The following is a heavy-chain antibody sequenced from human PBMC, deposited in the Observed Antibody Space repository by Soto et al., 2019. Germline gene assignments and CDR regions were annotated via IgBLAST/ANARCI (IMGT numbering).Heavy chain of an antibody. CDR2: IYHSGST. V-gene: IGHV4-30-2*01. J-gene: IGHJ2*01. CDR1: GGSISSGGYS. CDR3: ARASVVVTAITVYWYFDL. D-gene: IGHD2-21*02. Sequence: TLSLTCAVSGGSISSGGYSWGCIRQPPGKGLEWIGYIYHSGSTYYNPSLKSRVTISVDRSKNQFSLKLSSVTAADTAVYYCARASVVVTAITVYWYFDLWGRGTLVTVSS.